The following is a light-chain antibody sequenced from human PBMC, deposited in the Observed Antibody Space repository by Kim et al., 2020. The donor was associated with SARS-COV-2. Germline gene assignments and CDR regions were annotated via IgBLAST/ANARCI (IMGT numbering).Light chain of an antibody. CDR3: QQRSNWPRT. CDR2: DAS. V-gene: IGKV3-11*01. Sequence: LSPGERASLACMASQGVSSYLAWYQQRPGQAPRLLIYDASNRATGIPARFSGSGSGTAFTLTISSLQPEDFAVYYCQQRSNWPRTFGQGTKVDIK. CDR1: QGVSSY. J-gene: IGKJ1*01.